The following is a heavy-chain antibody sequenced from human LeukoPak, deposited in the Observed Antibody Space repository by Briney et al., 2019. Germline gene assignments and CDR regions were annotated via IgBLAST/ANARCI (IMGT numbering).Heavy chain of an antibody. Sequence: SETLSLTCAVYGGSFSGYYWSWIRQPPGKGLEWIGEINHSGSTNYNPSLKSRVTISVDTSKNQFSLKLSSVTAADTAVYYCARGFRYMDVWGKGTTVTVSS. CDR1: GGSFSGYY. V-gene: IGHV4-34*01. CDR2: INHSGST. CDR3: ARGFRYMDV. J-gene: IGHJ6*04.